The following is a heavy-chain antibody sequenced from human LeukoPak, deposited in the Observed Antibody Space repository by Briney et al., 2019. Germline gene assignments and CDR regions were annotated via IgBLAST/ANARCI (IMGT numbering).Heavy chain of an antibody. CDR2: IYHSGST. Sequence: SETLSLTCAVSGYSINSDYYWGWIRQSPDKGLEWIGIIYHSGSTYYNPSLKSRFTISVDTSKNQFSLKVTSVTAADTAVYYCARLYYYDTTGCPYYYMDVWGKGTTVTVSS. J-gene: IGHJ6*03. V-gene: IGHV4-38-2*01. CDR3: ARLYYYDTTGCPYYYMDV. D-gene: IGHD3-22*01. CDR1: GYSINSDYY.